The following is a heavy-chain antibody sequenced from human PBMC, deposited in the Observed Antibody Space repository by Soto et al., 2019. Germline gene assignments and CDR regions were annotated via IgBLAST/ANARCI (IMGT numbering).Heavy chain of an antibody. J-gene: IGHJ5*02. CDR3: TTVPGYCRGGSCYGGFDP. CDR1: GFTFSNAW. Sequence: PGGSLRLSCAASGFTFSNAWMNWVRQAPGKGLEWVGRIKSKTDGGTTDYAAPVKGRFTISRDDSKNTLYLQMNSLKTEDTAVYYCTTVPGYCRGGSCYGGFDPGGKEPLSTVP. CDR2: IKSKTDGGTT. D-gene: IGHD2-15*01. V-gene: IGHV3-15*07.